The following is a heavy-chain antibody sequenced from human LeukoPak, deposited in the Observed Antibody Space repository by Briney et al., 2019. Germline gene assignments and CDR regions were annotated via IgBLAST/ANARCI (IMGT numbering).Heavy chain of an antibody. Sequence: TGGSLRLSCAASGFTFSSYGMHWVRPGPGKGREWGAFTRFDGGNKYYADSVRGAFTTSKDNPKNALYVQRNSLRLEETAVYYCAGVEGGDWFDPWGQGTLVTVSS. CDR1: GFTFSSYG. V-gene: IGHV3-30*02. CDR2: TRFDGGNK. D-gene: IGHD3-16*01. J-gene: IGHJ5*02. CDR3: AGVEGGDWFDP.